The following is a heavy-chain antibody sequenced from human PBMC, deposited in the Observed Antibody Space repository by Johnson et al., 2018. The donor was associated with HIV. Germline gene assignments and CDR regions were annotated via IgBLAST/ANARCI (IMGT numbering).Heavy chain of an antibody. CDR2: ISTSDGTI. D-gene: IGHD2-15*01. V-gene: IGHV3-11*04. CDR3: ARSRDCSGGSCPDAFDI. J-gene: IGHJ3*02. Sequence: QVQLVESGGGLVKPGGSLRLSCVASGFTFSDYYMTWLRQAPGKGLEWVSYISTSDGTIYSADTVKGRFSISRDNAKNSLYLQMNSLRAEDTAVYYCARSRDCSGGSCPDAFDIWGQGTMVTVSS. CDR1: GFTFSDYY.